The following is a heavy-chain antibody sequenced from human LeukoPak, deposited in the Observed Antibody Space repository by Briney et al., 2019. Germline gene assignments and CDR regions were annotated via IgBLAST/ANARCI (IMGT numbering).Heavy chain of an antibody. CDR3: ARQSTRYYYMDV. CDR2: IYYSGST. CDR1: GGSISSSSYY. J-gene: IGHJ6*03. Sequence: SETLSLTCTVSGGSISSSSYYWGWIRQPPGKGLEWIGSIYYSGSTYYNPSLKSRFTISVDTSKNQFSLKLSSVTAADTAVYYCARQSTRYYYMDVWGKGTTVTVSS. V-gene: IGHV4-39*01.